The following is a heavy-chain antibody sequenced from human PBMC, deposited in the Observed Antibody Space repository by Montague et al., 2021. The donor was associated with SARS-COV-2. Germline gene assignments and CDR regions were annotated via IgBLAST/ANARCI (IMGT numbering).Heavy chain of an antibody. J-gene: IGHJ4*02. CDR1: GGSISSSSYY. CDR2: IFYSGST. CDR3: ASMVRAQVYYFDY. D-gene: IGHD3-10*01. Sequence: SETLSLTCTVSGGSISSSSYYWGWIRQPPGKGLEWIGSIFYSGSTEYXXXLKSRVTISVDTSKNQFSLKLSSVTAADTAVYYCASMVRAQVYYFDYWGQGTLVTVSS. V-gene: IGHV4-39*01.